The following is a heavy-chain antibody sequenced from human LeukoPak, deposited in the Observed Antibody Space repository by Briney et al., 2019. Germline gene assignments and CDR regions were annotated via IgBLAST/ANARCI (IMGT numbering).Heavy chain of an antibody. CDR1: TYPLTDLS. D-gene: IGHD6-13*01. J-gene: IGHJ3*02. V-gene: IGHV1-24*01. CDR3: ATSWPATSYDAFYI. Sequence: ASVKVSCKVSTYPLTDLSLHWVRQPPGKGLEWMGGFDPEDGETVYAQKFQGRVSMTEDTSTDTAYMELNSLRSDDTAVYYCATSWPATSYDAFYIWGQGTMVTVSS. CDR2: FDPEDGET.